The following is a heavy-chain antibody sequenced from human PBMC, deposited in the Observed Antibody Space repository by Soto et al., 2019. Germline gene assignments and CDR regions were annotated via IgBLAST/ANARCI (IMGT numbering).Heavy chain of an antibody. CDR2: IYYSGST. V-gene: IGHV4-59*08. J-gene: IGHJ4*02. CDR1: GGSISSYY. D-gene: IGHD6-6*01. CDR3: ARQILSSSRVPELDY. Sequence: SETLSLTCTVSGGSISSYYWSWIRQPPGKGLEWIGYIYYSGSTNYNPSLKSRVTISVDTSKNQFSLKLSSVTAADTAVYYCARQILSSSRVPELDYSGQGTLVTVSS.